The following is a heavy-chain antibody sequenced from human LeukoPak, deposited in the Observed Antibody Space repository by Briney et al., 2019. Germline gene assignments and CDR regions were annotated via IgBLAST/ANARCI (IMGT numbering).Heavy chain of an antibody. CDR2: VYYSGST. CDR1: GASISSYY. J-gene: IGHJ5*02. CDR3: VRVLGSGWVVNWFDP. Sequence: NPSQTLSLTCTVSGASISSYYWSWIRQPPGKGLEWIGSVYYSGSTNYNPSLKSRVTISIDTSKNQFSLKLSSVTAADTAVYYCVRVLGSGWVVNWFDPWGQGTLVTVSS. D-gene: IGHD6-19*01. V-gene: IGHV4-59*01.